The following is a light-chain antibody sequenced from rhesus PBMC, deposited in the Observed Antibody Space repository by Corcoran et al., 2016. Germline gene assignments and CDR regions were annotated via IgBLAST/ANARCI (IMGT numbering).Light chain of an antibody. CDR3: QQYNDLVT. CDR2: YAT. CDR1: QDIRTY. V-gene: IGKV1-25*01. Sequence: DIQMTQSPSSVSASVGDRVAITCRASQDIRTYLAWYQQKPGKAPRILVYYATTLQSGVPSRFSGMGAGTEFTLTISGLQPEDLATYYCQQYNDLVTFGGGTKVEIK. J-gene: IGKJ4*01.